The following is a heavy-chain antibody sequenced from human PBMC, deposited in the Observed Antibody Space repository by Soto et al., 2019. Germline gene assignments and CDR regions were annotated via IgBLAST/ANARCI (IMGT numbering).Heavy chain of an antibody. CDR1: GFTFSSYA. Sequence: GGSLRLSCAASGFTFSSYAMSWVRQAPGKGLEWVSAISGSGGSTYYADSVKGRFTISRDNSKNTLYLQMNSPRAEDTAVYYCAKDRNDIVVVPAAIGNYFDYWGQGTLVTVSS. V-gene: IGHV3-23*01. D-gene: IGHD2-2*01. CDR3: AKDRNDIVVVPAAIGNYFDY. J-gene: IGHJ4*02. CDR2: ISGSGGST.